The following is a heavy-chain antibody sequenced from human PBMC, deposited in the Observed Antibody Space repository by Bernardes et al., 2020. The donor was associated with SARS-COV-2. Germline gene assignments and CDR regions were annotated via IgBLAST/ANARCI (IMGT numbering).Heavy chain of an antibody. CDR1: GYTFTDYY. Sequence: ASVKVSCKASGYTFTDYYVHWVRQAPGQGLEWMGWIYPNSGGTNYAQKFQGRVTMTRDTSISTVYVELSRLRYDDTAVYYCARLPLGGPESDYWGQGTLVTVSS. CDR3: ARLPLGGPESDY. D-gene: IGHD3-16*01. V-gene: IGHV1-2*02. CDR2: IYPNSGGT. J-gene: IGHJ4*02.